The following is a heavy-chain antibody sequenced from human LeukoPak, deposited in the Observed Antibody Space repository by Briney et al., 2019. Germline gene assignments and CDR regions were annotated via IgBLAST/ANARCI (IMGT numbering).Heavy chain of an antibody. J-gene: IGHJ4*02. CDR2: IIPIFGTA. CDR3: ARTLYGSGIGTLN. D-gene: IGHD3-10*01. V-gene: IGHV1-69*06. CDR1: GGTFSSYA. Sequence: SVKVSCKASGGTFSSYAISWVRQAPGPGLEWMGGIIPIFGTANYAQKFQGRVTITADKSTSTAYMELSSLRSEDTAVYYCARTLYGSGIGTLNWGQGTLVTVSS.